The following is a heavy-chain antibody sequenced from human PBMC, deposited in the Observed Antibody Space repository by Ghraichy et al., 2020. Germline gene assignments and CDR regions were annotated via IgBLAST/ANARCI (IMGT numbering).Heavy chain of an antibody. CDR1: GFTFSSYS. D-gene: IGHD6-25*01. Sequence: GGSLRLSCAASGFTFSSYSMHWVRQAPGKGLEWVAFIRYDGSNQYYADSVKGRFTISRDSSKNTLYLQMNSLRAEDTAVYYCAKSRAMYSSDTIDYWGQGTLVTVSS. CDR2: IRYDGSNQ. CDR3: AKSRAMYSSDTIDY. V-gene: IGHV3-30*02. J-gene: IGHJ4*02.